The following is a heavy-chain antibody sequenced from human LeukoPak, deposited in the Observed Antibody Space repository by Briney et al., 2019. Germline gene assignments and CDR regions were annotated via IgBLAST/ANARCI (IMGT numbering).Heavy chain of an antibody. V-gene: IGHV3-11*01. CDR3: ARGSYSGYHRRLYYFDY. Sequence: GGSLRLSCAASGFTFSDYYMRWIRQAPGKGLEWVSYISSSGSTIYYADSVKGRFTISRDNAKNSLYLQMNSLRAEDTAVYYCARGSYSGYHRRLYYFDYWGRGTLVTVSS. CDR1: GFTFSDYY. J-gene: IGHJ4*02. D-gene: IGHD5-12*01. CDR2: ISSSGSTI.